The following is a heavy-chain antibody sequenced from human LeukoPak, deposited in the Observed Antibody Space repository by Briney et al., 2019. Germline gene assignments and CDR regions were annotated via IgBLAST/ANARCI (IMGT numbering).Heavy chain of an antibody. J-gene: IGHJ3*02. CDR2: IYYSGST. V-gene: IGHV4-59*01. CDR1: GGSISSYS. Sequence: SETLSLTCNVSGGSISSYSWSWVRQPPGKGLEWMGDIYYSGSTDYNPSLKSRVTISVDTSKNQFSLKLSSVTAADTAVYYCARDYWGSSWYGGAFDIWGQGTMVTVSS. CDR3: ARDYWGSSWYGGAFDI. D-gene: IGHD6-13*01.